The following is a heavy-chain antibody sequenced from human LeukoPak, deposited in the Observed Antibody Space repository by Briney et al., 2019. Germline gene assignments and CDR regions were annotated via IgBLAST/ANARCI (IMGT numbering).Heavy chain of an antibody. V-gene: IGHV4-59*01. J-gene: IGHJ4*02. Sequence: SETLSLTCTVPGGSISSYYWSWIRQPPGKGLEWIGYIYYSGSTNYNPSLKSRVTISVDTSKNQFSLKLSSVTAADTAVYYCARDWGYYDILTGYYETRYFDYWGQGTLVTVSS. CDR3: ARDWGYYDILTGYYETRYFDY. D-gene: IGHD3-9*01. CDR2: IYYSGST. CDR1: GGSISSYY.